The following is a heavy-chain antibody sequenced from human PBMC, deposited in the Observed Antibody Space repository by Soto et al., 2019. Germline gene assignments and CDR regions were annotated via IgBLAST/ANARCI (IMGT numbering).Heavy chain of an antibody. D-gene: IGHD1-1*01. V-gene: IGHV1-18*01. Sequence: QVHLVQSGAEVKKPGASVKVSFKGSGYTFTSYGITWVRQAPGQGLEWMGWISAHNGKTDYAQKLQGRVTVTRDTSTSTAYMELRSLRSDDTAVYYCARGRYEDYWGQGALVTVSS. CDR3: ARGRYEDY. CDR1: GYTFTSYG. CDR2: ISAHNGKT. J-gene: IGHJ4*02.